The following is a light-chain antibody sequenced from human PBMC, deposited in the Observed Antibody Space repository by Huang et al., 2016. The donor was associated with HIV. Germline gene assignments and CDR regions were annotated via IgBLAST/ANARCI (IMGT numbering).Light chain of an antibody. V-gene: IGKV3D-15*01. CDR1: QNFRRH. Sequence: EIVMTQSPATLSVSPGGRATLSCRASQNFRRHLALYQPNPGQAPRLLIYDASTRASGIPARFSGSGSGTEFTLTISGLQSEDFAVYYCQQYDDWPPGLTFGGGTKVDI. CDR2: DAS. J-gene: IGKJ4*01. CDR3: QQYDDWPPGLT.